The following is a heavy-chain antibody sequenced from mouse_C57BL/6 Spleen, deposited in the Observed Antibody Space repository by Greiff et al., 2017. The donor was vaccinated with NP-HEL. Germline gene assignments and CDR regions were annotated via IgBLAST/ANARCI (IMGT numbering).Heavy chain of an antibody. CDR3: ARDDGYLQGFAY. V-gene: IGHV1-81*01. CDR1: GYTFTSYG. CDR2: IYPRSGNT. D-gene: IGHD2-3*01. J-gene: IGHJ3*01. Sequence: QVQLQQSGAELARPGASVKLSCKASGYTFTSYGISWVQQRPGQGLEWIGEIYPRSGNTYYNEKVKGKATLTADKSSSTAYMELRSLTSEDSAVYFCARDDGYLQGFAYWGQGTLVTVSA.